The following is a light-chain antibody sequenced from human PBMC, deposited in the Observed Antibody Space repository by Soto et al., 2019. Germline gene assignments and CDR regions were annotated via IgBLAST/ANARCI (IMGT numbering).Light chain of an antibody. J-gene: IGKJ1*01. CDR2: AAS. CDR1: QSISSY. Sequence: DIQMTQSPSSLSASVGDRVTITCRASQSISSYLNWYQQKPGKAPKLLIYAASSLQSGVPSRFSGSGSGTDFTLTITSLQPEDFETYYCQQSYNTPRTFGQGTKVDIK. V-gene: IGKV1-39*01. CDR3: QQSYNTPRT.